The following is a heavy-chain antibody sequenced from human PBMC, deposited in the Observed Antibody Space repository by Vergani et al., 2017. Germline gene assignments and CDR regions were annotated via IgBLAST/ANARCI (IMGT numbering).Heavy chain of an antibody. D-gene: IGHD3-22*01. J-gene: IGHJ4*02. Sequence: EVQLVESGGGLVQPGGSLRLSCAASGFTFSSYWMSWVRQAPGKGLEWVANIKQDGSEKYYVDSVKGRFTISRDNAKNSLYLQMNSLRAEDTAVYYCARPYYYYSSGYIFDYWGQGTLVTVSS. CDR2: IKQDGSEK. V-gene: IGHV3-7*01. CDR3: ARPYYYYSSGYIFDY. CDR1: GFTFSSYW.